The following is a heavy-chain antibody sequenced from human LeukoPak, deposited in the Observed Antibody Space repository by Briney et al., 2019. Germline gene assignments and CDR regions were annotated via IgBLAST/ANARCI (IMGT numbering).Heavy chain of an antibody. V-gene: IGHV1-46*01. D-gene: IGHD6-13*01. J-gene: IGHJ5*02. CDR3: ARLGIAAAGTVSSWFDP. CDR1: GYTFTSYY. Sequence: ASVMVSCKASGYTFTSYYMHWVRQAPGQGLEWMGIINPSGGSTSYAQKFQGRVTMTRDTSTSTVYMELSSLRSEDTAVYYCARLGIAAAGTVSSWFDPWGQGTLVTVSS. CDR2: INPSGGST.